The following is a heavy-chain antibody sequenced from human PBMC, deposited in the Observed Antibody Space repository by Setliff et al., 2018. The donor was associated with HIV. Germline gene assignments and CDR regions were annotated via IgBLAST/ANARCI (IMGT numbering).Heavy chain of an antibody. CDR1: GDSISSSTFY. J-gene: IGHJ3*02. CDR2: IYYSGTT. CDR3: ARPRLRGSGAFDI. V-gene: IGHV4-39*01. Sequence: LSLTCTVSGDSISSSTFYWGWIRQPPGKGLEWIGSIYYSGTTYYNPSLKSRVAXXVDTSKNQFSLKLSSVTAADTAVYYCARPRLRGSGAFDIWGQGTMVTVSS. D-gene: IGHD2-21*01.